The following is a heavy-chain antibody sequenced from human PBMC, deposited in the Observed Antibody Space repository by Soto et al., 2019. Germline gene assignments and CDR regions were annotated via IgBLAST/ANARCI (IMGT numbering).Heavy chain of an antibody. J-gene: IGHJ6*02. CDR2: IYYSGTT. D-gene: IGHD4-17*01. CDR3: VSVEGTPTVTGDYYYYAADA. V-gene: IGHV4-59*01. CDR1: GGSISSFY. Sequence: PSETLSLTCTVSGGSISSFYWNWIRQSPGKGLEWIGYIYYSGTTNYNPSLKSRGTISIDTSKNQYSLKLSSVTAADTAIYYCVSVEGTPTVTGDYYYYAADAWGQGTAVTVSS.